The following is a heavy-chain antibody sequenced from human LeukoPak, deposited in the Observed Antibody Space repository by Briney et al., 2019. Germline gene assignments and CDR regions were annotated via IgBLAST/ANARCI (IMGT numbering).Heavy chain of an antibody. V-gene: IGHV1-46*01. Sequence: ASVKVSCKASGYTFTSYYMHWVRQAPGQGLEWMGIINPSGGSTSYAQKFQGRVTMTRDTSTSTVYMELSGLRSEDTAVYYCARDSMGWLQFGSYFDYWGQGTLVTVSS. CDR1: GYTFTSYY. CDR2: INPSGGST. J-gene: IGHJ4*02. CDR3: ARDSMGWLQFGSYFDY. D-gene: IGHD5-24*01.